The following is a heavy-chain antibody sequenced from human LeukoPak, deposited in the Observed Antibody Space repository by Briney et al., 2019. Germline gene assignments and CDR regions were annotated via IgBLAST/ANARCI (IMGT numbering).Heavy chain of an antibody. CDR3: ARDLAVLGYFHFDY. CDR2: IYYSGST. CDR1: GGSISSSSYF. J-gene: IGHJ4*02. D-gene: IGHD3-22*01. Sequence: SETLSLTCTVSGGSISSSSYFWGWIRQPPGKGLEWIGSIYYSGSTYYNPSLKSRVTLSVNTSKNQFSLKLSSVTAADTAVYYCARDLAVLGYFHFDYWGQGTLVTVSS. V-gene: IGHV4-39*07.